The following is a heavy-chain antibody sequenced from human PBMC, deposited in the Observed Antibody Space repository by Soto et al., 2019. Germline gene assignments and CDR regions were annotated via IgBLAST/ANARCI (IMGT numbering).Heavy chain of an antibody. Sequence: QVQLVQSGAEVKKPGASVKVSCKASGYTFTNYGINWVRQAPGQGPEWMGWISGYNGETKYAQSLHGRVTMTTDTSTSTAYMELRSLRSDDTAVYYCARGGSSWSAEYCQHWGQGTLVIVAS. CDR1: GYTFTNYG. D-gene: IGHD6-13*01. V-gene: IGHV1-18*01. J-gene: IGHJ1*01. CDR2: ISGYNGET. CDR3: ARGGSSWSAEYCQH.